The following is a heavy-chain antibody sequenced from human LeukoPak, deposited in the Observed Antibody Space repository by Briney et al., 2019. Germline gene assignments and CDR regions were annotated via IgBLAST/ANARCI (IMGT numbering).Heavy chain of an antibody. CDR2: INSDGSST. D-gene: IGHD5-12*01. Sequence: GGSLRLSCAASGFTFSSYWMHWVRQAPGKGLVWVSRINSDGSSTSYADSVKGRFTISRDDSKNTLYLQMNSLKTEDTAVYYCTTERPATITIDYWGQGTLVTVSS. V-gene: IGHV3-74*01. CDR1: GFTFSSYW. J-gene: IGHJ4*02. CDR3: TTERPATITIDY.